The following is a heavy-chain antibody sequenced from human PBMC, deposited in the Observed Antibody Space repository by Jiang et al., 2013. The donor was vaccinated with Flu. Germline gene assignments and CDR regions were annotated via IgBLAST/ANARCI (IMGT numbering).Heavy chain of an antibody. CDR3: AAATSITMRAFDV. V-gene: IGHV4-30-4*01. J-gene: IGHJ3*01. CDR1: GASITSGDYF. Sequence: SQTLSLTCTVSGASITSGDYFWNWIRQPPGKGLEWIGYIYYSGGTYYSPSLKSRLNMSVDTSKNQFSLSLTSVSAADTAMYYCAAATSITMRAFDVWGQGTMV. D-gene: IGHD3-10*01. CDR2: IYYSGGT.